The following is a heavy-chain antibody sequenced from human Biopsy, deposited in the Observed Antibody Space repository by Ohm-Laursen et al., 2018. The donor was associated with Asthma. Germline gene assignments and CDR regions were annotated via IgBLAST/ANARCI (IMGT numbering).Heavy chain of an antibody. V-gene: IGHV1-2*06. CDR3: ARGQKSAGDRWFDP. CDR2: INPNSGGT. D-gene: IGHD6-13*01. CDR1: GYTFIGCH. J-gene: IGHJ5*02. Sequence: VSSVKVSCKVSGYTFIGCHIHWMRQAPGQGLEWMGRINPNSGGTNYAQKFQGRVTMTRDTSISTAYMEVSRLRSDDTAVYYCARGQKSAGDRWFDPWGQGTLVTVSS.